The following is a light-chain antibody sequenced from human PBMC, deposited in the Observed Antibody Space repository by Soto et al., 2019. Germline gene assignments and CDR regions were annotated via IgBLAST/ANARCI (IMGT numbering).Light chain of an antibody. CDR1: QDIRGD. J-gene: IGKJ1*01. Sequence: AIQMTQSPSSLSASVGDRVTITCRASQDIRGDLGWYQQKPGKAPKALIYGASNLQSGVPSRFSGSGFGTDFTLTISSLQPEDFAPSYCLQDRNYPRTFGQGTKVESK. V-gene: IGKV1-6*01. CDR2: GAS. CDR3: LQDRNYPRT.